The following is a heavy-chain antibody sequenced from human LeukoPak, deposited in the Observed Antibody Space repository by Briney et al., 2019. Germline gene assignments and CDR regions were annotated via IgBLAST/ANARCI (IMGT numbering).Heavy chain of an antibody. V-gene: IGHV3-21*01. Sequence: GGSLRLSCAASGFTFSSYSMKWVRQAPGKGLEWVSSISSSSSYIYYADSVKGRFTISRDNAKNSLYLQMNSLRAEDTAVYYCARGVTIFGVVISWEYYFDYWGQGTLVTVSS. D-gene: IGHD3-3*01. CDR1: GFTFSSYS. CDR2: ISSSSSYI. CDR3: ARGVTIFGVVISWEYYFDY. J-gene: IGHJ4*02.